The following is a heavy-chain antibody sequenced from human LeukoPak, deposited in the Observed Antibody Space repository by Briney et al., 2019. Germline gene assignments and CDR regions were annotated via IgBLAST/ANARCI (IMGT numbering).Heavy chain of an antibody. CDR3: ARDVGYSSGWNY. D-gene: IGHD6-19*01. J-gene: IGHJ4*02. CDR2: IYYSGST. Sequence: SETLSLTCTVSGGSIRSSSYYWGWIRQPPGKGLEWIGSIYYSGSTYYNPSLKSRVTIPVDTSKNQFSLKLSSVTAADTAVYYCARDVGYSSGWNYWGQGTLVTVSS. V-gene: IGHV4-39*07. CDR1: GGSIRSSSYY.